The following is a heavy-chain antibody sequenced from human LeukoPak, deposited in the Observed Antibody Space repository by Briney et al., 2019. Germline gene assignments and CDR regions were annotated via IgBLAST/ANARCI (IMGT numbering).Heavy chain of an antibody. J-gene: IGHJ4*02. CDR1: GGTFSSYA. V-gene: IGHV1-69*04. Sequence: SVKVSCKASGGTFSSYAISWVRQAPGQGLEWMGRIIPILGIANYAQKFQGRVTITADKSTSTAYMELSSLRSEDTAVYYCASGGGYCSSTSCYNSFGYWGQGTLVTVSS. CDR2: IIPILGIA. CDR3: ASGGGYCSSTSCYNSFGY. D-gene: IGHD2-2*02.